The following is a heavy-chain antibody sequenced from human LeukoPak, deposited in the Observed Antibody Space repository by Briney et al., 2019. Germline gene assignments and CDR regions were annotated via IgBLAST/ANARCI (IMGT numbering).Heavy chain of an antibody. CDR3: AKRGLVGSSWPQYYYYYMDV. D-gene: IGHD6-13*01. Sequence: PGGSLRLSCAASGFTFSSYGMHWVRQAPGKGLEWVAFIRYDGSNKYYADSVKGRFTISRDNSKNTLYLQMNSLRAEDTAVYYCAKRGLVGSSWPQYYYYYMDVWGKGTTVTISS. V-gene: IGHV3-30*02. CDR1: GFTFSSYG. CDR2: IRYDGSNK. J-gene: IGHJ6*03.